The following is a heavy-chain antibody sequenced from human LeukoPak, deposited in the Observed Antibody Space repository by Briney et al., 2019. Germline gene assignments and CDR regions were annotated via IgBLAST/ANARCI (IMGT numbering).Heavy chain of an antibody. CDR3: GRDSLYYDFLTNYYREYFDY. J-gene: IGHJ4*02. D-gene: IGHD3-9*01. CDR2: FDPEDGET. V-gene: IGHV1-24*01. CDR1: GYTLTELS. Sequence: ASVKVSCKVSGYTLTELSMHWVRQAPGKGLEWMGGFDPEDGETIYAQKFQGRVTMTRDTSTSTVYMELSSLTSEDTAVYYCGRDSLYYDFLTNYYREYFDYWGQGTLVTVSS.